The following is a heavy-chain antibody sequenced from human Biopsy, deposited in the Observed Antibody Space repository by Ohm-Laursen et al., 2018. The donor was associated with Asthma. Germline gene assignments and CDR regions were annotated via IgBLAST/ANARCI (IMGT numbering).Heavy chain of an antibody. CDR1: GAYIGSRDHH. CDR3: ARVASYGDLYFGIDV. Sequence: SQTLSLTCTVGGAYIGSRDHHWSWIRQSPGTGLEWIGFAFCSGTTHYNRSLERRLSISIDTTRNEFSMTLRSVTAADTAVYFCARVASYGDLYFGIDVWGPGTTVSVS. J-gene: IGHJ6*02. V-gene: IGHV4-30-4*01. CDR2: AFCSGTT. D-gene: IGHD4-17*01.